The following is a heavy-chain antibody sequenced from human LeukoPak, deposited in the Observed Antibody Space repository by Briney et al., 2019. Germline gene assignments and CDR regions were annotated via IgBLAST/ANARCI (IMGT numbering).Heavy chain of an antibody. CDR2: IYYSGST. V-gene: IGHV4-59*01. J-gene: IGHJ4*02. CDR1: GGSISSYY. Sequence: SETLSLTCTVSGGSISSYYWSWIRQPPGKGLEWIRYIYYSGSTNYNPSLKSRVTISVDTSKNQFSLKLSSVTAADTAVYYCARVSGGGYYDSSGYYHDSPFDYWGQGTLVTVSS. D-gene: IGHD3-22*01. CDR3: ARVSGGGYYDSSGYYHDSPFDY.